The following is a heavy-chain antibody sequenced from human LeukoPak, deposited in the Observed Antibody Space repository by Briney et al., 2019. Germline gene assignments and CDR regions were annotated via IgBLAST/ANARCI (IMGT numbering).Heavy chain of an antibody. V-gene: IGHV1-2*02. Sequence: GGSVTVSCKASGYTFIDYYMHWVRQAPGQGVEWMGLINPNSGGTNYAQNFQGSVAMTRDTSISTAYMELSRLRSHHTAMYYCARLGGTDRYYYGSGSYQYWGQGTLVTVSS. CDR2: INPNSGGT. CDR3: ARLGGTDRYYYGSGSYQY. D-gene: IGHD3-10*01. J-gene: IGHJ4*02. CDR1: GYTFIDYY.